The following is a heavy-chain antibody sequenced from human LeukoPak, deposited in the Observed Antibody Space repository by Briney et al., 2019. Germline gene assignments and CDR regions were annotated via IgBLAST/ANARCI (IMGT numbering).Heavy chain of an antibody. D-gene: IGHD3-22*01. CDR2: IYYSGST. Sequence: PSETLSLTCTVSGGSISSYYWGWIRQPPGKGLEGIGSIYYSGSTYHNPSLKRRVTISVDTSKNQFSLKLSSVTAADTAVYYCAGYYDSSGPSDYWGQGTLVTVSS. CDR1: GGSISSYY. V-gene: IGHV4-39*07. J-gene: IGHJ4*02. CDR3: AGYYDSSGPSDY.